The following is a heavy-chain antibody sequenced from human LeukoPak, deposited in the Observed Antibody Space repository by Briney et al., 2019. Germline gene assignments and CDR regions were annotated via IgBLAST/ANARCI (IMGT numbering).Heavy chain of an antibody. CDR2: IYYSGST. J-gene: IGHJ4*02. V-gene: IGHV4-30-4*01. CDR3: ASLHYYDSSGYYN. Sequence: SETLSLTCTVSGGSISSGDHYWSWIRQPPGKGLEWIGYIYYSGSTYYNPSLKSRVTISVDTSKNQFSLKLSSVTAADTAVYYCASLHYYDSSGYYNWGQGTLVTVSS. CDR1: GGSISSGDHY. D-gene: IGHD3-22*01.